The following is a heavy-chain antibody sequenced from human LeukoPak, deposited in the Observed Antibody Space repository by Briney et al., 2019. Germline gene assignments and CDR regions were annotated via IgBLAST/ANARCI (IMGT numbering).Heavy chain of an antibody. CDR1: GVSISSSNSY. D-gene: IGHD7-27*01. CDR2: IYYSGNT. CDR3: ARVGLGIGNYFDY. Sequence: SQTLSLTCTVSGVSISSSNSYWGWIRQPPGKGLEWIGSIYYSGNTYYNASLKSQVSISIDTSKNQFSLKLTSVTAADTAVYYCARVGLGIGNYFDYWGQGTLVTVSS. J-gene: IGHJ4*02. V-gene: IGHV4-39*01.